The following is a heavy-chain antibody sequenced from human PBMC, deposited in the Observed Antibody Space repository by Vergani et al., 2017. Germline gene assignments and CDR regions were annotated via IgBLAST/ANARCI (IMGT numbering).Heavy chain of an antibody. Sequence: EVQLVDSGGGLVKPGGPLRLSCAASGFPFSSYSLNWVRPAPGKGLRWVSSTSSSSSYIYYADSVKGGFTISRDNATNSRYLQMNSLRVEETAVYYCARDYDIMTGYYYYYGIDVWGEGTTVTVSS. CDR3: ARDYDIMTGYYYYYGIDV. J-gene: IGHJ6*04. CDR1: GFPFSSYS. D-gene: IGHD3-9*01. CDR2: TSSSSSYI. V-gene: IGHV3-21*01.